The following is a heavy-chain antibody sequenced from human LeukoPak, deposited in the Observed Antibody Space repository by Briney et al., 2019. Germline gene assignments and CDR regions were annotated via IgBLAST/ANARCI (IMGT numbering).Heavy chain of an antibody. J-gene: IGHJ5*02. Sequence: SETLSLTCAVSGGSILTTNWWSWVRQPPGKGLEWIGEVHLSGASNYNPSLKSRVSMSIDNSKNQLSLKLSSVTAADTAVYYCARGVRDGYNWDWFDPWGQGTLVTVSS. CDR3: ARGVRDGYNWDWFDP. CDR1: GGSILTTNW. V-gene: IGHV4-4*02. D-gene: IGHD5-24*01. CDR2: VHLSGAS.